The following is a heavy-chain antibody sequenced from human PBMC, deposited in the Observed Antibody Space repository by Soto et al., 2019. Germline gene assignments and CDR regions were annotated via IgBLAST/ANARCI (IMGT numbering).Heavy chain of an antibody. Sequence: ASVKVSCKASGGTFSSYTISWVRQAPGQRLEWMGIIYPSGGSTSYAQKFQGRVTMTRDTSTSSVYMELSSLRSEDTAVYYCARDGGIAVAGTEDLFDYWGQGTLVTVSS. CDR2: IYPSGGST. CDR1: GGTFSSYT. D-gene: IGHD6-19*01. CDR3: ARDGGIAVAGTEDLFDY. V-gene: IGHV1-46*01. J-gene: IGHJ4*02.